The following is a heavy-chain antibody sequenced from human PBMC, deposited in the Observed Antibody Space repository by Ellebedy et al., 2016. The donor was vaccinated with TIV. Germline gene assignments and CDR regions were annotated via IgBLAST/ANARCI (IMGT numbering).Heavy chain of an antibody. Sequence: PGGSLRLSCSVSRFTFSGYAMSCVPQAPGQGLEWVSAISDSGGYTYYAASVKGRFTIYRDNSKNTLYLQMNSLKADDTAVYYCAKESYHNFWNALFDSWGQGTLVTVSS. CDR1: RFTFSGYA. D-gene: IGHD3-3*01. V-gene: IGHV3-23*01. CDR2: ISDSGGYT. J-gene: IGHJ4*02. CDR3: AKESYHNFWNALFDS.